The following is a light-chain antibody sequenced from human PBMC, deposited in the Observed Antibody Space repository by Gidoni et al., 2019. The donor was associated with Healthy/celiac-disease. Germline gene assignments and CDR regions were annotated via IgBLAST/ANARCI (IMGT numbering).Light chain of an antibody. V-gene: IGLV3-1*01. CDR3: QAWDSSIVV. J-gene: IGLJ2*01. CDR2: QDS. Sequence: SYELTQPTSVSVSPGQTASITCSGDKLGDKYACWYQQKPGQSPVLVIYQDSKRPSGIPERFSGSNSGNTATLTISGTQAMDEADYYCQAWDSSIVVFDGGTKLTVL. CDR1: KLGDKY.